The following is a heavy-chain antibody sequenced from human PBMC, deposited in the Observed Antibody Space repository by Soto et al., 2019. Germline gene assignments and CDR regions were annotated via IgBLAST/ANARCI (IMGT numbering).Heavy chain of an antibody. D-gene: IGHD2-2*01. CDR2: IIPIFGTA. V-gene: IGHV1-69*13. CDR3: ARDPVAGLQLGYCSSTSCSRGPGMDV. J-gene: IGHJ6*02. CDR1: GGTFSSYA. Sequence: SVKVSCKASGGTFSSYAISWVRQAPGQGLEWMGGIIPIFGTANYAQKFQGRVTITADESTSTAYMELSSLRSEDTAVYYCARDPVAGLQLGYCSSTSCSRGPGMDVGGQGTTVTGSS.